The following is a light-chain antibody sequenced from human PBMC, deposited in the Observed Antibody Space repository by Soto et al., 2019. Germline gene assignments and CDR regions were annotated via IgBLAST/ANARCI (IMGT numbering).Light chain of an antibody. V-gene: IGKV3D-15*01. Sequence: DIVLTQSPGTLSVSPGERATLSCRASQNVGSNLAWYQQKPGRAPRLLIYGASTRATGIPARFSGSGSVTEFTLTISSLQSEDFAVYYCQQYNNWPITFGQGTRLEIK. CDR2: GAS. CDR1: QNVGSN. CDR3: QQYNNWPIT. J-gene: IGKJ5*01.